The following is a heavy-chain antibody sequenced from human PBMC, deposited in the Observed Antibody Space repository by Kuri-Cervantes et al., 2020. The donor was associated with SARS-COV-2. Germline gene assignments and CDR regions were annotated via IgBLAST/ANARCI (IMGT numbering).Heavy chain of an antibody. V-gene: IGHV1-69*04. CDR2: IIPILGTA. Sequence: SVKVSCKASGGTFSSYAISWVRQAPGQGLEWMGRIIPILGTANYAQKFQGRVTITADKSTSTAYMELSSLRSEDTAVYYCARDRVVPAASGTDYWGQGTLVTVSS. D-gene: IGHD2-2*01. CDR1: GGTFSSYA. J-gene: IGHJ4*02. CDR3: ARDRVVPAASGTDY.